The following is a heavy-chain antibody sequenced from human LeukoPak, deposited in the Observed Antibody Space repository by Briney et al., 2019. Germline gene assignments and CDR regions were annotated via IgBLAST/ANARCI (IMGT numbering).Heavy chain of an antibody. CDR3: AREWLGATSFDY. V-gene: IGHV4-30-4*08. CDR1: GGSISRGDYY. J-gene: IGHJ4*02. D-gene: IGHD1-26*01. Sequence: PSETLSLTCTVSGGSISRGDYYWSWIRQPPGKGLEWIGYIYYSGSTYYNPSLKSRVTISVDTSKNQFSLKLSSVTAADTAVYYCAREWLGATSFDYWGQGTLVTVSS. CDR2: IYYSGST.